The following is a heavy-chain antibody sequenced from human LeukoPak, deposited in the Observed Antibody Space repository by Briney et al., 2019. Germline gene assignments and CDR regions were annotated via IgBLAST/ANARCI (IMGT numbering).Heavy chain of an antibody. CDR1: GGTFSSYA. J-gene: IGHJ6*02. Sequence: GASVKVSCKASGGTFSSYAISWVRQAPGQGLEWMGGIIPIFGTANYAQKFQGRVTITADESTSTAYMELSSLRSEDTAVYYCARDRGGYSYGLYGMDVWGQGTTVTVSS. V-gene: IGHV1-69*13. CDR3: ARDRGGYSYGLYGMDV. CDR2: IIPIFGTA. D-gene: IGHD5-18*01.